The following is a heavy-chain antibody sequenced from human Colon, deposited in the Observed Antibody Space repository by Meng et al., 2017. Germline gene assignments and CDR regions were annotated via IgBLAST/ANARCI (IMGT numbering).Heavy chain of an antibody. V-gene: IGHV4-39*01. CDR2: IGHSGIT. J-gene: IGHJ5*02. CDR1: GGSISTSGYY. Sequence: QSQLQESGPGLVKPSEALSLTCSVSGGSISTSGYYWGWIRQPPGKGLEWIGSIGHSGITYYTPSLKSRVTVSIDTSKSQFSLKLTSVTAADTAVYYCVRSSGWVRTGFDPWGQGTLVTVS. CDR3: VRSSGWVRTGFDP. D-gene: IGHD6-19*01.